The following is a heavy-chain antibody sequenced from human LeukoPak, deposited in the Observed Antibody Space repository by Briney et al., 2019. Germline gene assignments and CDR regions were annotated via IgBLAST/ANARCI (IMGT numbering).Heavy chain of an antibody. Sequence: PSETLSLTCTVSGGSISSSSYYWAWIRQPPGKGLEWMASGDYSGGTYYNPSLESRVAISADMSKKQISLKLASVTGADTAVYYCAGERGEEYSSGWYKTNFFYNWGQGIRVTVSS. V-gene: IGHV4-39*07. D-gene: IGHD6-19*01. CDR1: GGSISSSSYY. J-gene: IGHJ4*02. CDR2: GDYSGGT. CDR3: AGERGEEYSSGWYKTNFFYN.